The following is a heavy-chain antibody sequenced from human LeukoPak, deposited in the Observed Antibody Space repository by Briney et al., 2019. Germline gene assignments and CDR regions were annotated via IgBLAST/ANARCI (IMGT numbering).Heavy chain of an antibody. CDR1: GYTFTSYD. CDR2: MNPNSGGT. V-gene: IGHV1-2*02. J-gene: IGHJ5*02. Sequence: ASVKVSCKASGYTFTSYDINWVRQATGQGLEWMGWMNPNSGGTNYAQKFQGRVTMTRDTSISTAYMELSRLRSDDTAVYYCARDGGIAVAGTIWFDPWGQGTLVTVSS. CDR3: ARDGGIAVAGTIWFDP. D-gene: IGHD6-19*01.